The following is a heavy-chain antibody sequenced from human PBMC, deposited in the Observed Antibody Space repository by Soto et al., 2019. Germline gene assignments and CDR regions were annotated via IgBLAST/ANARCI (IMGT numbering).Heavy chain of an antibody. V-gene: IGHV3-30-3*01. D-gene: IGHD3-3*01. Sequence: QVQLVESGGGVVQPGRSLRLSCAASGFTFSSYAMHWVRQAPGKGLEWVAVISYDGSNKYYADSVKGRFTISRDNSKNTLYLQMNSLRAEDTAVYYCARVDRGSYDFWSGYYFGFDYWGQGTLVTVSS. CDR2: ISYDGSNK. CDR3: ARVDRGSYDFWSGYYFGFDY. CDR1: GFTFSSYA. J-gene: IGHJ4*02.